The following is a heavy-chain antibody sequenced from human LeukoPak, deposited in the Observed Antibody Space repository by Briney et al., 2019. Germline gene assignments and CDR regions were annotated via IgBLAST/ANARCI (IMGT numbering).Heavy chain of an antibody. V-gene: IGHV3-30*03. J-gene: IGHJ6*02. D-gene: IGHD3-3*01. CDR2: ISNDGSNK. CDR3: ARDRSDRYGMDV. Sequence: GGSLRLSCEVSGFTFNSYGMHWVRQAPGKGLEWVAVISNDGSNKYYADSVKGRFTISRDNSKNTLYLQMNSLRAEVTAVYYCARDRSDRYGMDVWGQGTTVTVSS. CDR1: GFTFNSYG.